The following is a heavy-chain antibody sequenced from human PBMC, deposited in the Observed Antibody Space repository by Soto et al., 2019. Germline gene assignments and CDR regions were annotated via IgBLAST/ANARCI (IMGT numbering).Heavy chain of an antibody. J-gene: IGHJ5*02. V-gene: IGHV4-59*01. CDR2: IYYSGST. CDR1: GGSISSYY. CDR3: ARDKYRSGGWFDP. Sequence: SETLSLTCTVSGGSISSYYWSWIRQPPGKGLEWIGYIYYSGSTNYNPSLKSRVTISVDTSKNQFSLKLSSVTAADTAVYYCARDKYRSGGWFDPWGQGTLVTVSS. D-gene: IGHD2-15*01.